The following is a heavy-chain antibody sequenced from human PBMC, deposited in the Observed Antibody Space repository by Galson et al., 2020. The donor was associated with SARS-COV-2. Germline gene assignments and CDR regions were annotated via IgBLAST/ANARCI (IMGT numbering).Heavy chain of an antibody. CDR3: ARRRHYYDSSGYLFDY. CDR2: IYYSGST. V-gene: IGHV4-39*01. CDR1: GGSISSSSYY. J-gene: IGHJ4*02. D-gene: IGHD3-22*01. Sequence: SETLSLTCTVSGGSISSSSYYWGWIRQPPGKGLEWIGSIYYSGSTYYNPSLKSRVTISVDTSKNQFSLKLSSVTAADTAVYYCARRRHYYDSSGYLFDYWGQGTLVTVSS.